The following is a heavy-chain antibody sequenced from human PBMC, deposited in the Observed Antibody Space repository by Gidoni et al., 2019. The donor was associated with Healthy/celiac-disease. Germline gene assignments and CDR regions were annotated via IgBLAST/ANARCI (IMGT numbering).Heavy chain of an antibody. CDR2: IIPIFGTA. V-gene: IGHV1-69*01. Sequence: QVQLVQSGAEVKKPGSSVKVSCKASGGTFSSYAISWVRQAPGQGLEWMGGIIPIFGTANYAQKFQGRVTITADESTSTAYMELSSLRSEDTAVYYCARAFWSGYSYYFDYWGQGTLVTVSS. CDR3: ARAFWSGYSYYFDY. CDR1: GGTFSSYA. J-gene: IGHJ4*02. D-gene: IGHD3-3*01.